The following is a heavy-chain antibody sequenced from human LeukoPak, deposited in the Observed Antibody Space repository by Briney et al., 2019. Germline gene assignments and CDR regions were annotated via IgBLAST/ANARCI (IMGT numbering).Heavy chain of an antibody. D-gene: IGHD3-22*01. CDR1: GYTFTSYG. CDR3: ARGMHYYDSSGYTDAFDI. J-gene: IGHJ3*02. Sequence: ASVKVSCKAPGYTFTSYGISWVRQAPGQGLEWMGWISAYNGNTNYAQELQGRVTMTTDTSTSTAYMELRSLRSDDTAVYYCARGMHYYDSSGYTDAFDIWGQGTMVTVSS. V-gene: IGHV1-18*01. CDR2: ISAYNGNT.